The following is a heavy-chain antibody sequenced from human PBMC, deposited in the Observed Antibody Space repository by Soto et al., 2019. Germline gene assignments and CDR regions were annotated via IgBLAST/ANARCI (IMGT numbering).Heavy chain of an antibody. J-gene: IGHJ6*02. D-gene: IGHD4-17*01. CDR3: ARDPPFSGILRGTPLMDV. CDR1: GYSFTRHG. CDR2: ISAYNGDT. Sequence: ASVKVSCKASGYSFTRHGISWVRRAPGHGLEWMGWISAYNGDTHYVQRFQGRLTMTTDTSTSTAYMELRSLTSDDTAVYYCARDPPFSGILRGTPLMDVWGQGTTVTDSS. V-gene: IGHV1-18*04.